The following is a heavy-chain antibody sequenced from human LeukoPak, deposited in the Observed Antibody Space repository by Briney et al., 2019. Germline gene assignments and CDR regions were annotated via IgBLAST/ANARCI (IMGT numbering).Heavy chain of an antibody. CDR2: ISYDGSNK. V-gene: IGHV3-30-3*01. D-gene: IGHD1-1*01. CDR1: GFTFSSYA. CDR3: AKDANWNYY. J-gene: IGHJ4*02. Sequence: GGSLRLSCAASGFTFSSYAMHWVRQAPGKGLEWVAVISYDGSNKYYADSVKGRFTISRDNSKNTLYLQMNSLRAEDTAVYYCAKDANWNYYWGQGTLVTVSS.